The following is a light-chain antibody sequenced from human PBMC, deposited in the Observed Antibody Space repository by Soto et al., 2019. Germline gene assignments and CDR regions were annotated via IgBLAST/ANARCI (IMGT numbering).Light chain of an antibody. V-gene: IGKV3-20*01. J-gene: IGKJ5*01. CDR2: GAS. CDR3: QQYVSSPPIT. Sequence: DIWLTQSPGTLSLSRGERSTLSCRSSETVNSNYLAWYQQKRGQAPRLLIYGASRRATGVPDRFGGRGSGTDFTLTISRLEPEDFAVYYCQQYVSSPPITFGQGTRLEIK. CDR1: ETVNSNY.